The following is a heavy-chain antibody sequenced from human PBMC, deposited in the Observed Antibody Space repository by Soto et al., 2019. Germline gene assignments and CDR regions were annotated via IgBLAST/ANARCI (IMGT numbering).Heavy chain of an antibody. D-gene: IGHD3-16*02. Sequence: WWSLRLSFASSGFTFSTFVMTWVRQVPGEGLEWISSITGSGKSTYYADSVKGRFTISRDNSKNTLYLQMNSLTAEDTAVYYCAKDLLMITFGGVIAHFDCWGQGTLVTVSS. V-gene: IGHV3-23*01. CDR3: AKDLLMITFGGVIAHFDC. CDR1: GFTFSTFV. J-gene: IGHJ4*02. CDR2: ITGSGKST.